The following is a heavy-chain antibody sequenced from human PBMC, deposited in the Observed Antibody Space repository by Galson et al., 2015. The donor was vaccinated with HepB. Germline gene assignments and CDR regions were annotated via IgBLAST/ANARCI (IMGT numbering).Heavy chain of an antibody. D-gene: IGHD3-9*01. CDR3: ARGRITIGP. J-gene: IGHJ5*02. V-gene: IGHV3-7*03. CDR1: GFTISGYW. Sequence: SLRLSCAASGFTISGYWMSWVRQAPGKGLEWVANIKQDGSEKNYVDSVKGRFTISRDNAKNSPYLEVNSLRAEDTAVYYCARGRITIGPWGQGTLVTVSS. CDR2: IKQDGSEK.